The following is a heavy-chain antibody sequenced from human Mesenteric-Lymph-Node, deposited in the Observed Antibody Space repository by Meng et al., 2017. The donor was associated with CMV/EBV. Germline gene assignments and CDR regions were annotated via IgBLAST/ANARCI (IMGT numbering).Heavy chain of an antibody. V-gene: IGHV3-21*01. D-gene: IGHD3-10*01. CDR3: ARGAHGSGSYYNSYYFDY. CDR2: ISSSSSYI. CDR1: GYSISSGYY. J-gene: IGHJ4*02. Sequence: ETLSLTCTVSGYSISSGYYWGWIRQPPGKGLEWVSSISSSSSYIYYADSVKGRFTISRDNAKNSLYLQMNSLRAEDTAVYYCARGAHGSGSYYNSYYFDYWGQGTLVTVSS.